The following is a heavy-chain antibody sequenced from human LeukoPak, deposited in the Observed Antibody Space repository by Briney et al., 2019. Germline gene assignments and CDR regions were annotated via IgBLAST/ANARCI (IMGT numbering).Heavy chain of an antibody. Sequence: SETLSLTCTVSGGSISSGDYYWNWIRQPPGKGLEWIGYIYYSRSTYYNPSLRSRLTISVDTSKNQFSLKLSSVTAADTAVYDCARDGYNSGYFDYWGQGTLVTVSS. D-gene: IGHD5-24*01. J-gene: IGHJ4*02. CDR2: IYYSRST. CDR3: ARDGYNSGYFDY. CDR1: GGSISSGDYY. V-gene: IGHV4-30-4*01.